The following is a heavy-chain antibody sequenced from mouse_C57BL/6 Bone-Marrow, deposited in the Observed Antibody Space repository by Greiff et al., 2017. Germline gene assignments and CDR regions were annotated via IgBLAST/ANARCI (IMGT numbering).Heavy chain of an antibody. Sequence: EVKLVESGAELVKPGASVKLSCTASGFNIKDYYMHWVKQRTEQGLEWIGRIDPEDGETKYAPKFQGKATITADPSSNTAYLQLSSLTSEDTAVYYCASPPYYGSSYWYFDVWGTGTTVTVSS. CDR3: ASPPYYGSSYWYFDV. D-gene: IGHD1-1*01. CDR1: GFNIKDYY. J-gene: IGHJ1*03. CDR2: IDPEDGET. V-gene: IGHV14-2*01.